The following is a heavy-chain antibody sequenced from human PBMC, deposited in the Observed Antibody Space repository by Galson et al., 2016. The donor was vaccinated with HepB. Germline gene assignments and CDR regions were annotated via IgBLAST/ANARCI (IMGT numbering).Heavy chain of an antibody. J-gene: IGHJ6*03. V-gene: IGHV4-31*03. CDR3: ARGDDYYYYYMDV. CDR2: IYYSGST. CDR1: GGSINRGGYY. Sequence: LSLTCTVSGGSINRGGYYWSWIRQHPGKGLEWIGYIYYSGSTYYNPSLKSRVTISVDTSKNQFSLKLSSVTVADTAVYYCARGDDYYYYYMDVWGKGTTVTVSS.